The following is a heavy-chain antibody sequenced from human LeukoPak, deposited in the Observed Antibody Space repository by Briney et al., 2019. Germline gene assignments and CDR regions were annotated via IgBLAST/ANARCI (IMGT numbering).Heavy chain of an antibody. CDR2: ISSSSSYI. CDR1: GFTFSSYS. CDR3: ARDLSFMGFFDY. Sequence: GGSLRLSCAASGFTFSSYSMNWVRQAPGKGLEWVSSISSSSSYIYYADSVKGRFTISRDNAKNSLYLQMNSLRAEDTAVYYCARDLSFMGFFDYWGQGTLVTVSS. D-gene: IGHD1-26*01. J-gene: IGHJ4*02. V-gene: IGHV3-21*01.